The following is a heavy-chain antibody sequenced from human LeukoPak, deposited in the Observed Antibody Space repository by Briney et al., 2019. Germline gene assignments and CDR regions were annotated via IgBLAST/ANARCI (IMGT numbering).Heavy chain of an antibody. Sequence: GGSLRLSCAASGFTFSSYAMHWVRQAPGKGLEWEAVISYDGSNKYYADSVKGRFTISRDNSKNTLYLQMNSLRAEDTAVYYCASLAAAGSELDYWGQGTLVTVSS. D-gene: IGHD6-13*01. CDR2: ISYDGSNK. CDR1: GFTFSSYA. CDR3: ASLAAAGSELDY. V-gene: IGHV3-30*04. J-gene: IGHJ4*02.